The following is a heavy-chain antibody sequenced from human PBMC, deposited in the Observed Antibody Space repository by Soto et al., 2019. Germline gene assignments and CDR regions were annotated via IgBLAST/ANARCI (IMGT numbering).Heavy chain of an antibody. D-gene: IGHD1-1*01. CDR1: GYTFTSYD. V-gene: IGHV1-8*01. J-gene: IGHJ4*02. CDR2: MNPNSGNT. Sequence: QVQLVQSGAEVKKPGASVKVSCKASGYTFTSYDINWVRQATGQGPAWMGWMNPNSGNTGDSQKFRARVPMTRSPSTSTAYMGVSGLSPEDTAVYYCARGTVIRYGLERNEYWGQGTLVTVSS. CDR3: ARGTVIRYGLERNEY.